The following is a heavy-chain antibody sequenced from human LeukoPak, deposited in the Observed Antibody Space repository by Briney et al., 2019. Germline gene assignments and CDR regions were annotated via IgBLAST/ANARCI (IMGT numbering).Heavy chain of an antibody. Sequence: GGSRRLSCAASGFTFNNYAMSWVRQAPGKGLEWVSTISGSGGRTYYADSVKGRFTISRDNSKNTLYLQMNSLRAEGTAIYYCAKDFEGYSSSWYYFDYWGQGTLVTVSS. D-gene: IGHD6-13*01. J-gene: IGHJ4*02. V-gene: IGHV3-23*01. CDR2: ISGSGGRT. CDR3: AKDFEGYSSSWYYFDY. CDR1: GFTFNNYA.